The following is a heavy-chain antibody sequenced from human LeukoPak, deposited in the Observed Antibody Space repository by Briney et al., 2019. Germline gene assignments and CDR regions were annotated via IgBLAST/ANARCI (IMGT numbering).Heavy chain of an antibody. CDR3: ARDVARDYGPYYMDV. Sequence: ASVKVSCKASGYIFTNYAITWVPQAPGQGLEWRGWISTYSGNTNYAQKFQGRVTMTTDSSTGTAFMDLKSLTIDDTAVYYCARDVARDYGPYYMDVRGKGTTVTVSS. J-gene: IGHJ6*03. CDR2: ISTYSGNT. V-gene: IGHV1-18*01. CDR1: GYIFTNYA. D-gene: IGHD4-17*01.